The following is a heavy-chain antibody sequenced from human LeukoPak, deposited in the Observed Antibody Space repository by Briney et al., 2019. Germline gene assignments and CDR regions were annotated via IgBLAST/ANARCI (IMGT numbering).Heavy chain of an antibody. D-gene: IGHD6-19*01. V-gene: IGHV3-21*01. CDR3: ARALPLAVAGTGVDY. CDR1: GFTFSSYT. J-gene: IGHJ4*02. Sequence: GGSLRLSCAASGFTFSSYTMNWVRQAPGKGLNWVSSISSSSNYLYYADSVKGRFTISRDNAKNSLYLQMNSLRAEDTAVYYCARALPLAVAGTGVDYWGQGTLVTVSS. CDR2: ISSSSNYL.